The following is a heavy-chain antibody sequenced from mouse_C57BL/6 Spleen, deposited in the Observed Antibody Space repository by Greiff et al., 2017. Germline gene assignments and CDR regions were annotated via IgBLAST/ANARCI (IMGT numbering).Heavy chain of an antibody. V-gene: IGHV6-3*01. CDR2: IRLKSDNYAT. J-gene: IGHJ4*01. D-gene: IGHD1-1*01. CDR1: GFTFSNYW. Sequence: DVKLQESGGGLVQPGGSMKLSCVASGFTFSNYWMNWVRQSPEKGLEWVAQIRLKSDNYATHYAESVKGRFTISRDDSKSSVYLQMNNLRAEDTGIYYCTSYYYGSKGAMDDWGQGTSVTVSS. CDR3: TSYYYGSKGAMDD.